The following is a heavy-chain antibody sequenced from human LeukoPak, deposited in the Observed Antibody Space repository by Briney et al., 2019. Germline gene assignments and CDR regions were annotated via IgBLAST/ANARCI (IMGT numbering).Heavy chain of an antibody. D-gene: IGHD3-3*01. Sequence: PGGSLRLSCTASGFTFGDYAMSWVRQAPGKGLEWVGFIRSKAYGGTTEYAASVKGRFTISRDDSKSIAYLQMNSLKTEDTAVYYCTRETQRLGYYDFWSGYYFSDYWGQGTLVTVSS. CDR3: TRETQRLGYYDFWSGYYFSDY. J-gene: IGHJ4*02. V-gene: IGHV3-49*04. CDR1: GFTFGDYA. CDR2: IRSKAYGGTT.